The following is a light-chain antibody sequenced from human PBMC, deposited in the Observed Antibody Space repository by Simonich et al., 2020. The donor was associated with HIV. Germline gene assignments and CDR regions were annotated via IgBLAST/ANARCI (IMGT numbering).Light chain of an antibody. CDR1: QNVASN. CDR3: QQYNNWPRT. V-gene: IGKV3D-15*01. CDR2: GAS. J-gene: IGKJ1*01. Sequence: EIVMTQSPATLSVSPGERATLSCRASQNVASNLAWYQQKPGQAPRLLIYGASSRATGIPDRFSGSGFGTELTLTISSLQSEDFAVYYCQQYNNWPRTFGQGTKVEIK.